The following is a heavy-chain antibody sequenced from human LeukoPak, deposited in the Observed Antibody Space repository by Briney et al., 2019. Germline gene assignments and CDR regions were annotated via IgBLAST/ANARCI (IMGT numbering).Heavy chain of an antibody. J-gene: IGHJ1*01. CDR2: IYTSGSS. Sequence: SQTLSLTCTVSGGSISSGNYYWSWIRQPAGKELEWIGRIYTSGSSTYNPSLKSRLTMSVDTSKNQFSLKLSSVAAADTAIYFCASEGRYYDSSGYEHFQHWGQGTLVTVSS. D-gene: IGHD3-22*01. CDR3: ASEGRYYDSSGYEHFQH. V-gene: IGHV4-61*02. CDR1: GGSISSGNYY.